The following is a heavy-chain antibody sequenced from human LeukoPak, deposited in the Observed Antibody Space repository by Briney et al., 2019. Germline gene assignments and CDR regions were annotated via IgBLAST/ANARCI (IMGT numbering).Heavy chain of an antibody. CDR3: TTGGATIVLSDPFDY. V-gene: IGHV3-7*01. Sequence: GGSLRLSCAASGLTFSIHWMNWVRQAPGKGLECVANINQDGSDKYYVDSVKGRFTISRDNTKNSLYLQMNSLRAEDTAVYYCTTGGATIVLSDPFDYWGQGTLVTVSS. D-gene: IGHD5-12*01. J-gene: IGHJ4*02. CDR1: GLTFSIHW. CDR2: INQDGSDK.